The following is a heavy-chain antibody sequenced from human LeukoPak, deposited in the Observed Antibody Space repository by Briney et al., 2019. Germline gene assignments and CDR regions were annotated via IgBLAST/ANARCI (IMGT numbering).Heavy chain of an antibody. CDR3: ARGISYFEY. CDR2: IYPGDSDT. V-gene: IGHV5-51*01. J-gene: IGHJ4*02. CDR1: GYNFTNYL. D-gene: IGHD3-10*01. Sequence: GESLNFSCKGSGYNFTNYLIGWVRQMPGKGLEWMGIIYPGDSDTRYCPSFQGQVTISVDKSISTAYLQWKSLKASDTAMYYCARGISYFEYWGQGTLVTVSS.